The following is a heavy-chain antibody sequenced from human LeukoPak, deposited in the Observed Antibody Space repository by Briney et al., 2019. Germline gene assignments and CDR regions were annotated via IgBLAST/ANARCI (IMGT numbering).Heavy chain of an antibody. CDR3: ARGAPSIAVAGTMWFDP. CDR1: GYTFTGYY. CDR2: INPNSGGT. V-gene: IGHV1-2*04. J-gene: IGHJ5*02. Sequence: ASVKVSCKASGYTFTGYYMHWVRQAPGQGLEWMGWINPNSGGTNYAQKFQGWVTMTRDTSISTAYMELSRLRSDDTAVYYCARGAPSIAVAGTMWFDPWGQGTLVTVSS. D-gene: IGHD6-19*01.